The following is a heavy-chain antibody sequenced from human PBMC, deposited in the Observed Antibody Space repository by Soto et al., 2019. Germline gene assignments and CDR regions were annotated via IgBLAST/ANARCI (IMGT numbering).Heavy chain of an antibody. CDR2: INPNSGGT. V-gene: IGHV1-2*04. J-gene: IGHJ6*03. Sequence: GASVKVSCKASGYTFTGYYMHWVRQAPGQGLEWMGWINPNSGGTNYAQKFQGWVTMTRDTSISTAYMELSRLRSDDTAVYYCARAKGYCSSTSCYPGGYADYYYYYYMDVWGKGTTVTVSS. CDR3: ARAKGYCSSTSCYPGGYADYYYYYYMDV. D-gene: IGHD2-2*01. CDR1: GYTFTGYY.